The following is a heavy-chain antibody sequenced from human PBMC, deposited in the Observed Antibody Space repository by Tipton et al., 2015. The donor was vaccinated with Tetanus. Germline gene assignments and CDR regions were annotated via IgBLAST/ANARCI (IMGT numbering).Heavy chain of an antibody. D-gene: IGHD3-22*01. J-gene: IGHJ3*02. CDR3: ARLSSSANDAHAFDI. Sequence: TLSLTCTVSGVSITSTDYWWGWIRQPPGKGLEWIGSIYTDGTTSYNSSLKSRVIMSVETSKRQFSLKLTSVTAADTAVYYCARLSSSANDAHAFDIWGQGTMVTVSS. V-gene: IGHV4-39*01. CDR2: IYTDGTT. CDR1: GVSITSTDYW.